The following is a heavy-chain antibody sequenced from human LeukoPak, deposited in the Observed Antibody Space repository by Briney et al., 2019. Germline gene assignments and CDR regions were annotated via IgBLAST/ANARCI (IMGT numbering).Heavy chain of an antibody. CDR1: GGTFSSYA. D-gene: IGHD2-2*01. J-gene: IGHJ5*02. V-gene: IGHV1-69*05. CDR3: ARVGCSSTSCYPENWFDP. CDR2: IIPIFGTA. Sequence: ASVKVSCKASGGTFSSYAISWVRQAPGQGLEWMGGIIPIFGTANYAQKFQGRVTITTDESTSTAYMELSSLRSEDTAVYYCARVGCSSTSCYPENWFDPWGQGTLVTVSS.